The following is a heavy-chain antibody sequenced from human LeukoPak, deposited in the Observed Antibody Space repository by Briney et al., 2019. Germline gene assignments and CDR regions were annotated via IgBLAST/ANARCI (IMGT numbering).Heavy chain of an antibody. D-gene: IGHD3-16*01. J-gene: IGHJ5*02. Sequence: PSETLSLTCTVSGGSVSSGSYYWSWIRQPPGKGLECVGYIYYSESTNYNPSLKSRVTISVDTSKNQFSLKLSSVTAADTAVYYCARDEGDGGFDPWGQGTLVTVSS. CDR3: ARDEGDGGFDP. V-gene: IGHV4-61*01. CDR2: IYYSEST. CDR1: GGSVSSGSYY.